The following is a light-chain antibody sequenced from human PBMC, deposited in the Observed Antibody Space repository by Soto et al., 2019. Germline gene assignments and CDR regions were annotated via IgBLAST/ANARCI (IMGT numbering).Light chain of an antibody. CDR3: QQSYISPYT. Sequence: DIQMTQSPSSLPASVGDRVTITCRASESIANYLNWYQQKPGKAPNLLIYAASTLQTGVPSRFSGSGSGTDFTLTISSLQTEDIATYFCQQSYISPYTFGQGTKLDI. J-gene: IGKJ2*01. CDR2: AAS. CDR1: ESIANY. V-gene: IGKV1-39*01.